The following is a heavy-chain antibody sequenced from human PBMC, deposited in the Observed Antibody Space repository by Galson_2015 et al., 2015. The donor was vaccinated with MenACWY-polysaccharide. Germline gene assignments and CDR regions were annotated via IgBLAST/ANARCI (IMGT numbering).Heavy chain of an antibody. V-gene: IGHV4-61*01. J-gene: IGHJ5*02. CDR1: GGSVTSDHDY. CDR2: MSYSGRG. D-gene: IGHD1-26*01. Sequence: ETLSLTCTVSGGSVTSDHDYWGWLRQPPGKGLEWIGYMSYSGRGNSNPSLKSRVTVFIDTSKKQFSLRLTSVTAADTAMYYCVREHTYSGSFGWFDPWGQGTLVTVSS. CDR3: VREHTYSGSFGWFDP.